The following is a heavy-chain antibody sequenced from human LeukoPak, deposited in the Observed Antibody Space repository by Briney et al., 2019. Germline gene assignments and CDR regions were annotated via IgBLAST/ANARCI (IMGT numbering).Heavy chain of an antibody. J-gene: IGHJ4*02. D-gene: IGHD3-22*01. Sequence: GGSLRLSCAVAGITLSNYGMSWVRQAPGKGLEWVAGISGSGGGTNYADSGKGRFTISRDNPRNTLYLQINSLRAEDTAVYFCAKRGVVIRVILVGFHKEAYYFDSWGQGALVTVSS. V-gene: IGHV3-23*01. CDR2: ISGSGGGT. CDR3: AKRGVVIRVILVGFHKEAYYFDS. CDR1: GITLSNYG.